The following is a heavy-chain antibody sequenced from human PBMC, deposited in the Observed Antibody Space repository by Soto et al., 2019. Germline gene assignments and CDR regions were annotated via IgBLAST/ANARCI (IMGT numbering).Heavy chain of an antibody. J-gene: IGHJ6*02. CDR1: GGTFSSYA. D-gene: IGHD6-13*01. Sequence: QVQLVQSGAEVKKPGSSVKVSCKASGGTFSSYAISWVRQAPGQGLEWMGGIIPIFGTANYAQKFQGRVTITADEPTSPAYMELSSLRSEDTAVYYCARDPSIAAAGYYYYGMDVWGQGTTVTVCS. CDR3: ARDPSIAAAGYYYYGMDV. V-gene: IGHV1-69*12. CDR2: IIPIFGTA.